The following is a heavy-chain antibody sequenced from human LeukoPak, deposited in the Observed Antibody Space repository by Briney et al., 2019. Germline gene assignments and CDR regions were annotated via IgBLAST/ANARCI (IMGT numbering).Heavy chain of an antibody. Sequence: SETLSLTCTVSGGTISSYYWSWIRQPPGRGLEWIGYIYYTGSTNYSPSLKSRVTISVDTSKNQLSLKLNSVTAADTAVYYCARDSIRGVIHYYYMDVWGKGTTVTVSS. CDR1: GGTISSYY. CDR3: ARDSIRGVIHYYYMDV. J-gene: IGHJ6*03. D-gene: IGHD3-10*01. V-gene: IGHV4-59*13. CDR2: IYYTGST.